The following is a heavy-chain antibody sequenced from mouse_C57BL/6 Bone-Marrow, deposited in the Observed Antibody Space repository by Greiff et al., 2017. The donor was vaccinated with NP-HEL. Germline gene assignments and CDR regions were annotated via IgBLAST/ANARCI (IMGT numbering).Heavy chain of an antibody. CDR2: ISRGSSTI. V-gene: IGHV5-17*01. D-gene: IGHD2-10*01. CDR1: GFTFSDYG. CDR3: ARSSGLLHAMDY. J-gene: IGHJ4*01. Sequence: EVKLQESGGGLVKPGGSLKLSCAASGFTFSDYGMHWVRQAPEKGLAWVAYISRGSSTIYYADTVKGRFTISRDNAKNTLFLQMTSLRSEDTAMYYCARSSGLLHAMDYWGQGTSVTVSS.